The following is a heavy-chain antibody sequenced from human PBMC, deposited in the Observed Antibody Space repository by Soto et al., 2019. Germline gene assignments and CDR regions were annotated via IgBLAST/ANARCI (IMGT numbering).Heavy chain of an antibody. J-gene: IGHJ4*02. CDR2: IYYSGST. CDR1: GGSISSVGYY. CDR3: ARGADPPYCSGGSCYLDY. D-gene: IGHD2-15*01. V-gene: IGHV4-31*03. Sequence: SETLSLTCTVSGGSISSVGYYWICIRQHPGKGLEWIGYIYYSGSTYYNPSLKSRVTISVDTSKNQFSLKLSSVTAADTAVYYCARGADPPYCSGGSCYLDYWGQGTLVTVSS.